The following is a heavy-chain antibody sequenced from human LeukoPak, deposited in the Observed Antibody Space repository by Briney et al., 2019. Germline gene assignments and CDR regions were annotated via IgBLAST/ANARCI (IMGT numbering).Heavy chain of an antibody. CDR2: TSGSGGST. D-gene: IGHD3-10*01. CDR3: AKDPHYYGSGLSANFDY. Sequence: GGSLRLSCGASGFTFSSYAMIYLRHAAGKGVEWGPTTSGSGGSTYYAASVKGRFTISRDNSKNTLYLQMNSLRAEDTAVYYCAKDPHYYGSGLSANFDYWGQGTLVTVSS. CDR1: GFTFSSYA. V-gene: IGHV3-23*01. J-gene: IGHJ4*02.